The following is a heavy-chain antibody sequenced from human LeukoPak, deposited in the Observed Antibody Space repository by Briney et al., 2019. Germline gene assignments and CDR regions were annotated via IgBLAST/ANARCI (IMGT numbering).Heavy chain of an antibody. V-gene: IGHV1-69*02. D-gene: IGHD2-21*02. J-gene: IGHJ4*02. Sequence: ASVKVSCKASGYTFTGYYMHWVRQAPGQGLEWMGRIIPILGIANYAQKFQGRVTITADKSTSTAYMELSSLRSEDTAVYYCARSCGGDCYPSAYYFDYWGQGTLVTVSS. CDR2: IIPILGIA. CDR3: ARSCGGDCYPSAYYFDY. CDR1: GYTFTGYY.